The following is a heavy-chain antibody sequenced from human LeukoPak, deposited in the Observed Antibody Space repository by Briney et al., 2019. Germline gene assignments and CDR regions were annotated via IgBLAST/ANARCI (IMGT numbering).Heavy chain of an antibody. Sequence: PGGSLRLSCAASGFTVSSNYMSWVRQAPGKXXXXXXXXYSGGSTYYADSVKGRFTISRDNSKNTLYLQMNSLRAEDTAVYYCARGWLVLLWFADYGMDVWGQGTTVTVSS. J-gene: IGHJ6*02. CDR2: XYSGGST. CDR1: GFTVSSNY. D-gene: IGHD3-10*01. V-gene: IGHV3-66*02. CDR3: ARGWLVLLWFADYGMDV.